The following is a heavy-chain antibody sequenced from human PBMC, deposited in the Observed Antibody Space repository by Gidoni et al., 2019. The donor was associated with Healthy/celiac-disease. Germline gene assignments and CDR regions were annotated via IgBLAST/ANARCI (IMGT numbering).Heavy chain of an antibody. V-gene: IGHV4-31*03. J-gene: IGHJ4*02. CDR2: SYYSGST. Sequence: QVQLQESGPGLVKPSQTLSLTCTVSGGSISSGCYYWSWIRQHPGKGLAWIGYSYYSGSTYYNPSLKSRVTISVDTSKNQFSLKLSSVTAADTAVYYCASNDSSGSSDYWGQGTLVTVSS. D-gene: IGHD3-22*01. CDR3: ASNDSSGSSDY. CDR1: GGSISSGCYY.